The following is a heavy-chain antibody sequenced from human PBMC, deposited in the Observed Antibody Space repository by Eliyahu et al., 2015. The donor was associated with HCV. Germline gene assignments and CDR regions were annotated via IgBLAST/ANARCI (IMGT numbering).Heavy chain of an antibody. CDR1: XFSLTTSXVG. D-gene: IGHD2-15*01. CDR2: IHWDDDE. Sequence: QITLKESGPTLVQPTQTLTLTCTFSXFSLTTSXVGVGWIRQAPGKALEWLALIHWDDDERYSPSLKSRXTVTKDTSKNQVFLTMTNMDPVDTATYFCAHNGGPIGYCSGGACFDFWGQGALVTVSS. CDR3: AHNGGPIGYCSGGACFDF. J-gene: IGHJ4*02. V-gene: IGHV2-5*02.